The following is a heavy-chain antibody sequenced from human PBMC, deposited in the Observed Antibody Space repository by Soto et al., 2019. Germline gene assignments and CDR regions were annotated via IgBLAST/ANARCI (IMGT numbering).Heavy chain of an antibody. CDR1: GGTFSSYA. CDR3: ARLLAVAGTLSLPT. Sequence: GASVKVSCKASGGTFSSYAISWVRQAPGQGLEWMGGIIPIFGTANYAQKFQGRVTITADESTSTAYMELSSLRSEDTAVYYCARLLAVAGTLSLPTWGQGTLVTVSS. CDR2: IIPIFGTA. D-gene: IGHD6-19*01. J-gene: IGHJ4*02. V-gene: IGHV1-69*13.